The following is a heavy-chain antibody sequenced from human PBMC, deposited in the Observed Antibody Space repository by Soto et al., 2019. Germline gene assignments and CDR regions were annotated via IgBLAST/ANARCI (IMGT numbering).Heavy chain of an antibody. CDR3: ARASHPGGGYYYYGMDV. CDR2: ISAYNGNT. J-gene: IGHJ6*02. V-gene: IGHV1-18*04. CDR1: GYTFTSYG. Sequence: GASVKVSCKASGYTFTSYGSSWVRQAPGQGLEWMGWISAYNGNTNYAQKLKGRVTMTTDTSTSTAYMELRILRSDDTAVYYGARASHPGGGYYYYGMDVWGQGTTVTVSS. D-gene: IGHD1-26*01.